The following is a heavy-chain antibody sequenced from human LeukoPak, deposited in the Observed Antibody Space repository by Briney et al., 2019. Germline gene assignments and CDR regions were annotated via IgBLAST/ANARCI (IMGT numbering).Heavy chain of an antibody. Sequence: SQTLSLTCTVSGGSISGGSYYWSWIRQPAGKGLEWIGRIYTSGSTNYNPSLKSRVTISVDTSKNQFSLKLSSVTAADTAAYYCARDQGYGDYDLDYWGQGTLVTVSS. V-gene: IGHV4-61*02. CDR2: IYTSGST. CDR3: ARDQGYGDYDLDY. CDR1: GGSISGGSYY. D-gene: IGHD4-17*01. J-gene: IGHJ4*02.